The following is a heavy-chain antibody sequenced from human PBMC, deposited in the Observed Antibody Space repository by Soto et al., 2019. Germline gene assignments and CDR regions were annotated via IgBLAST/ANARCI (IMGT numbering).Heavy chain of an antibody. CDR2: ISAYNGNT. CDR3: PRGRYDILTGYTRAFDI. J-gene: IGHJ3*02. D-gene: IGHD3-9*01. V-gene: IGHV1-18*04. Sequence: SVKGSCEASVYIFTSYGSSWVRQAPVKGREWMGWISAYNGNTNYSQKLQGRVTMTTDTSTSTACMELRSLRTDETAVYYSPRGRYDILTGYTRAFDIWGQGTMVTVSS. CDR1: VYIFTSYG.